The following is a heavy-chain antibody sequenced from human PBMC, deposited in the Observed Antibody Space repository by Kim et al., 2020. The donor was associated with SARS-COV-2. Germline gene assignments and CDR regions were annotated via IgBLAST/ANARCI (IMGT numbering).Heavy chain of an antibody. D-gene: IGHD2-2*03. CDR2: IYIDGST. Sequence: GGSLRLSCAASGFSVNNHYMTWVRQAPGKGLECVSVIYIDGSTYYADSVRGRFTISRDSSKNTVYFQMNNLRAEDTAVYYCTRDVPDGYWRWGQGTLFTVSS. J-gene: IGHJ4*02. CDR3: TRDVPDGYWR. CDR1: GFSVNNHY. V-gene: IGHV3-53*01.